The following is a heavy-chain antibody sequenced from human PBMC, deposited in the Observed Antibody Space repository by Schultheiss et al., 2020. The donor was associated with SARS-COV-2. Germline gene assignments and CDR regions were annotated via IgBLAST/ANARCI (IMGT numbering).Heavy chain of an antibody. CDR1: AFTFSSYA. D-gene: IGHD1-14*01. J-gene: IGHJ3*01. Sequence: GGSLRLSCAGSAFTFSSYAMHWVRQSPGKGLEWVTAISHDSNYRHFADSVNDRFTISRDNSRDTMYLQMNSLRLEDTGIYFCARTLLAPSTTTRFAFDLWGHGTMVTVSS. CDR3: ARTLLAPSTTTRFAFDL. V-gene: IGHV3-30*03. CDR2: ISHDSNYR.